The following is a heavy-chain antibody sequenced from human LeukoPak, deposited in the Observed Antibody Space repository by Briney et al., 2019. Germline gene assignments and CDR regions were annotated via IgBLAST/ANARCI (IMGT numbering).Heavy chain of an antibody. CDR2: ISTSSIYI. V-gene: IGHV3-21*01. CDR3: ARGRYNYALEDYFDY. J-gene: IGHJ4*02. D-gene: IGHD5-18*01. CDR1: GFTFSSHS. Sequence: GGSLRLSCAASGFTFSSHSMNWVRQAPGKGLEWVSSISTSSIYIYYADSMKGRFTISRDNGKKSLYLQMNSLRAEDTAVYYCARGRYNYALEDYFDYWGQGTLVTVSS.